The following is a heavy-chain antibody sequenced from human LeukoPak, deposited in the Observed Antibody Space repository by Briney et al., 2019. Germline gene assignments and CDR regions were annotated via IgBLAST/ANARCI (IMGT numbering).Heavy chain of an antibody. Sequence: GGSLRLSCAASGFTFSSYGMHWVRQAPGKGLEWVAVIWYDGSNKYYADSVKGRFTISRDNSKNTLYLQMNSLRAEDTAVYYCAREWNDDYVWGSYHYGMDVWGQGTTVTVSS. V-gene: IGHV3-33*01. D-gene: IGHD3-16*02. CDR1: GFTFSSYG. CDR2: IWYDGSNK. J-gene: IGHJ6*02. CDR3: AREWNDDYVWGSYHYGMDV.